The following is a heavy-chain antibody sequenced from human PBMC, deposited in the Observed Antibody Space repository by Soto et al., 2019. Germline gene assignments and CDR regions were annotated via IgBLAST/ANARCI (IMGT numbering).Heavy chain of an antibody. D-gene: IGHD3-3*01. Sequence: GGSLRLSCAASGFTFDDYTMHWVRQAPGKGLEWVSLISWDGGSTYYADSVKGRFTISRDNSKNSLYLQMNSLRTEDTALYYCAKDTRGSRGALFNYDFWSGYYTGAHDAFDIWGQGTMVTVSS. CDR1: GFTFDDYT. CDR3: AKDTRGSRGALFNYDFWSGYYTGAHDAFDI. V-gene: IGHV3-43*01. J-gene: IGHJ3*02. CDR2: ISWDGGST.